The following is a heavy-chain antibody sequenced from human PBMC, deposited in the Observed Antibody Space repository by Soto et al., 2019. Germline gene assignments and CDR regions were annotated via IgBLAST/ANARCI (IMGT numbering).Heavy chain of an antibody. Sequence: QVQLVESGGGLVKPGGSLRLSCAASGFTFSDYYMSWIRQAPGKGLEWVSYISSSSSYTNYADSVKGRFTISRDNAKNSLYLQMNSLRAEDTAVYYCAGDAQWSDDNWFDPWGQGTLVTVSS. CDR1: GFTFSDYY. CDR3: AGDAQWSDDNWFDP. V-gene: IGHV3-11*05. D-gene: IGHD6-19*01. CDR2: ISSSSSYT. J-gene: IGHJ5*02.